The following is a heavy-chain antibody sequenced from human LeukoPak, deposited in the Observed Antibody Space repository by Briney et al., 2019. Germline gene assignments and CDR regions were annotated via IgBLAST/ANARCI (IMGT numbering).Heavy chain of an antibody. CDR2: ISWNSGSI. CDR1: GFTFSSYS. D-gene: IGHD2-15*01. J-gene: IGHJ4*02. CDR3: AKSPCSGGSCPLGY. V-gene: IGHV3-9*01. Sequence: QSGGSLRLSCAASGFTFSSYSMNWVRQAPGKGLEWVSGISWNSGSIGYADSVKGRFTISRDNAKNSLYLQMNSLRAEDTALYYCAKSPCSGGSCPLGYWGQGTLVTVSS.